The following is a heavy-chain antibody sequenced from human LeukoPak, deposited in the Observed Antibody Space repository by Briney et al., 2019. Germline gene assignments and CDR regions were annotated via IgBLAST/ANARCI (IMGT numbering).Heavy chain of an antibody. Sequence: GGSLRLSCAASGFTFSSYWMHWVRQAPGKGLLWVSRINSDGTTTYYADSVKGRFTISRDDAKNTLYLQVNSLRAEDTAVYYCARGNYYGMDVWGQGATVTVSS. J-gene: IGHJ6*02. CDR3: ARGNYYGMDV. V-gene: IGHV3-74*01. CDR1: GFTFSSYW. CDR2: INSDGTTT.